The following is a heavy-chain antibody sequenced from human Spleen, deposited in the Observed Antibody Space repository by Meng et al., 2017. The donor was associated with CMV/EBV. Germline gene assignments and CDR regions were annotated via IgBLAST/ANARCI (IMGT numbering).Heavy chain of an antibody. D-gene: IGHD3-3*01. CDR3: ASDYYEFGSGYQEGGGHEYGMAI. CDR1: GYSISSGYY. Sequence: SETLSLTCTVSGYSISSGYYWGRIRQPPGKGLEWIGSIYHSGSTYYNPSLKSRVTISVDTSKNQFSLKLSSVTAADTAVYCCASDYYEFGSGYQEGGGHEYGMAIWGQGTTVTAP. J-gene: IGHJ6*02. V-gene: IGHV4-38-2*02. CDR2: IYHSGST.